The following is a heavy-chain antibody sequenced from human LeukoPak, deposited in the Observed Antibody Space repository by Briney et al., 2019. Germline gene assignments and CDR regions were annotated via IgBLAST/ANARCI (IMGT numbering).Heavy chain of an antibody. D-gene: IGHD3-16*02. CDR3: ARTLGWASSRYPFDG. V-gene: IGHV4-39*01. CDR2: MYYSGNA. J-gene: IGHJ4*02. Sequence: PSETLSLTCTVSGGSISSSNYYWGWIRQPPGKGLEWIGSMYYSGNADYNPSLKSRVTISVDTSKDQFSLKVNSVTAADTAVYYCARTLGWASSRYPFDGWGQGTLVTVSS. CDR1: GGSISSSNYY.